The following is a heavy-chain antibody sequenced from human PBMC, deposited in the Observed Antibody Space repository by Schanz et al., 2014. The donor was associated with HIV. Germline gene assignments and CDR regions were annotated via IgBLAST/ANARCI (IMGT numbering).Heavy chain of an antibody. V-gene: IGHV3-7*01. J-gene: IGHJ4*02. D-gene: IGHD3-3*01. CDR1: GFTFSDCW. CDR2: IKGDGTEK. CDR3: AREASHYDFWYGYFTLPLNY. Sequence: EVQLVESGGGLVKPGGSLTLSCAASGFTFSDCWMAWVRQAPGKGLEWVANIKGDGTEKNLVDSVKGRFTISRDNGKNSLFLQMNDLKVEDTGVYYCAREASHYDFWYGYFTLPLNYWGQGTRVIVSS.